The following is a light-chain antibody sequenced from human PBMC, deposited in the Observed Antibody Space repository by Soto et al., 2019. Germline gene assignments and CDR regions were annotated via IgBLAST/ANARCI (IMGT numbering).Light chain of an antibody. V-gene: IGLV2-14*03. CDR2: DVS. Sequence: QSALTQPASVSGSPGQSITISCTGTSSDVGGYNYVSWYQQYPGKAPKLMIYDVSDRPSGVSNRFSGSKSGNTASLTISGLQAEDEADYYCSSFTTSNTWVFGGGTKLTVL. J-gene: IGLJ3*02. CDR1: SSDVGGYNY. CDR3: SSFTTSNTWV.